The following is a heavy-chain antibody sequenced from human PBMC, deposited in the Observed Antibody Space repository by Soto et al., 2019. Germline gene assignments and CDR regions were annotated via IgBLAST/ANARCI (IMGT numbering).Heavy chain of an antibody. CDR3: ARAFGWLRRAFDI. D-gene: IGHD5-12*01. J-gene: IGHJ3*02. Sequence: SETLSLTCTVSGGSISSYYWSWIRQPPGKGLEWIGYMYYGGRTNYNPSLKSRVTISVDTSKMQVSLKLSSVTAADTAVYYCARAFGWLRRAFDIWGQGTMVTVSS. V-gene: IGHV4-59*12. CDR1: GGSISSYY. CDR2: MYYGGRT.